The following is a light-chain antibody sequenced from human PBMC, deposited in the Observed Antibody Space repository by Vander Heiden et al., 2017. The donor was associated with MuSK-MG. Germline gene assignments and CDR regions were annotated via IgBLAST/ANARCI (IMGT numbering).Light chain of an antibody. CDR2: DAS. CDR1: QRVSTY. J-gene: IGKJ5*01. CDR3: QQRSNWPPGT. Sequence: IVLIQSPALLSLSPGQNAPLSCPARQRVSTYLARSQQKPGQAPRLLIQDASNRATGTPARFSGSGSGIDFTLINSSLEPEDFAVYYCQQRSNWPPGTFGQGTRLEIK. V-gene: IGKV3-11*01.